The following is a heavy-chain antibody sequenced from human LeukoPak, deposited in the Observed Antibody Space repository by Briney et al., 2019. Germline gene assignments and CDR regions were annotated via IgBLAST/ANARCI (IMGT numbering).Heavy chain of an antibody. J-gene: IGHJ4*02. D-gene: IGHD6-6*01. CDR2: ISSSSSYI. CDR3: ARKSAARSGFDY. Sequence: GGSLGLSCAASGFTFSSYSMNWVRQAPGKGLEWVSSISSSSSYIYYADSVKGRFTVSRDNANNTLYLHMSSLRAEDTAVYYCARKSAARSGFDYWGQGTLVTVSS. V-gene: IGHV3-21*01. CDR1: GFTFSSYS.